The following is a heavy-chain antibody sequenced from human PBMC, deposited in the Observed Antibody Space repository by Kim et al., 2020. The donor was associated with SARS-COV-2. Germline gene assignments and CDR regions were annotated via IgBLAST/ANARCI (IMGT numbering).Heavy chain of an antibody. CDR1: GYTFTSYA. Sequence: ASVKVSCKASGYTFTSYAMNWVRQAPGQGLEWMGWINTNTGNPTYAQGFTGRFVFSLDTSVSTAYLQISSLKAEDTAVYYCARMGVVYGDYPTWAYGMDVWGQGTTITVSS. CDR3: ARMGVVYGDYPTWAYGMDV. J-gene: IGHJ6*02. D-gene: IGHD4-17*01. CDR2: INTNTGNP. V-gene: IGHV7-4-1*02.